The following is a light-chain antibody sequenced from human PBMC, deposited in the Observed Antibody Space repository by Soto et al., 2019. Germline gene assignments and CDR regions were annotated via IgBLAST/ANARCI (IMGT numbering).Light chain of an antibody. J-gene: IGKJ2*01. CDR1: LGLGSSY. Sequence: EIVLTQSPGTLSLSPGEGATLSCRASLGLGSSYLAWYQQKPGQAPRLLIYGTSRRATGIPDTFSGSGSGTGFTLTISRLEPEDFAVYYCQQYDGSPYTFGQGTKLEI. CDR2: GTS. V-gene: IGKV3-20*01. CDR3: QQYDGSPYT.